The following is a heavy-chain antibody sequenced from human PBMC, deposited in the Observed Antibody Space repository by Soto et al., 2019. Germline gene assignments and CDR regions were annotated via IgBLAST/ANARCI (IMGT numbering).Heavy chain of an antibody. J-gene: IGHJ4*02. CDR2: ISYDGSNK. CDR3: AKDWRYDFWSGYYEDPGSYPAY. Sequence: GGSLRLSCAASGFTFSSYGMHWVRQAPGKGLEWVAVISYDGSNKYYADSVKGRFTISRDNSKNTLYLQMNSLRAEDTAVYYCAKDWRYDFWSGYYEDPGSYPAYWGQGTLVTVSS. CDR1: GFTFSSYG. V-gene: IGHV3-30*18. D-gene: IGHD3-3*01.